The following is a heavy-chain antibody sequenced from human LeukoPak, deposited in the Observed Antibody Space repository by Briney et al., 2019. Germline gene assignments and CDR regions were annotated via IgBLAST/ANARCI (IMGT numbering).Heavy chain of an antibody. CDR2: IRHSGVDS. V-gene: IGHV3-23*01. CDR1: RFSFSDYT. CDR3: ARDRRATPMYFFDF. Sequence: GGSLRLSCAASRFSFSDYTMSWVRQLPGKGLEWVSGIRHSGVDSSYADSVKGRFTISRDNSKSMLYLQMNSLRDDDTGVYYCARDRRATPMYFFDFWGQGTSVAVSS. J-gene: IGHJ4*02. D-gene: IGHD2-15*01.